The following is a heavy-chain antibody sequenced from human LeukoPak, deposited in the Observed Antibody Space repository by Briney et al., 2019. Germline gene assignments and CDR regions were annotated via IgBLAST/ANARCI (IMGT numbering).Heavy chain of an antibody. CDR2: MSYSGST. CDR1: GGSISSYY. J-gene: IGHJ4*02. D-gene: IGHD4-17*01. Sequence: SETLSLTCAVSGGSISSYYWSWIRQPPGKGLEWIGYMSYSGSTNYNPSLKSRVTMSINTSKNQFSLRLSSVTAADTAVYYCARGSDFGDYWGQGTLVTVSS. CDR3: ARGSDFGDY. V-gene: IGHV4-59*01.